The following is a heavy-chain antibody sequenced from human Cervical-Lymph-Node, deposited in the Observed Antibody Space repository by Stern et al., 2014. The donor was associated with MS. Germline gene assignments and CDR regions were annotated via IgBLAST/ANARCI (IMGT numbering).Heavy chain of an antibody. D-gene: IGHD3-3*01. CDR1: GGSISSYY. J-gene: IGHJ4*02. CDR3: AGSGTYYPDY. CDR2: VHYSGTT. V-gene: IGHV4-59*08. Sequence: QVQLQESGPGLVKPSETLSLTCSVSGGSISSYYWNWIRQPPGKGLEWIANVHYSGTTNYNPSLKSRVTILLDTPIKKIPLNLTSVTAADTAVYYCAGSGTYYPDYWGQGILVTVSS.